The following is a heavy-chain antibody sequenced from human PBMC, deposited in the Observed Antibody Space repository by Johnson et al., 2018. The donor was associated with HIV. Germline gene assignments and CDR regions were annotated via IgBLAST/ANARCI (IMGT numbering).Heavy chain of an antibody. CDR2: ISSSGSTI. D-gene: IGHD3-10*02. CDR1: GFTFSDYY. J-gene: IGHJ3*01. Sequence: QVQLVESGGGLVKPGGSLRLSCAASGFTFSDYYMSWIRQAPGKGLEWVSYISSSGSTIYYSGSVKGRFAISRDNTQNSLYLQMNSLRAEDTAVYYWARDPMSRHAFDLWGQGTVVTVSS. V-gene: IGHV3-11*04. CDR3: ARDPMSRHAFDL.